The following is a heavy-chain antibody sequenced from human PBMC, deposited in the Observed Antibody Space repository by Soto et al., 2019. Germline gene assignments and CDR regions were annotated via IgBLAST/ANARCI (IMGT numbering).Heavy chain of an antibody. CDR1: GFSFRAEA. CDR3: GRYYPGPHDAIDI. D-gene: IGHD3-10*01. J-gene: IGHJ3*02. Sequence: PGGSLRLSCAASGFSFRAEAMHWVRQAPGKGLVWVSRISPDGSLTNTADSVKGRFSISRDNAENTVYLHMNSLRAEDTAVYYCGRYYPGPHDAIDIWGQGTMVTVSS. CDR2: ISPDGSLT. V-gene: IGHV3-74*01.